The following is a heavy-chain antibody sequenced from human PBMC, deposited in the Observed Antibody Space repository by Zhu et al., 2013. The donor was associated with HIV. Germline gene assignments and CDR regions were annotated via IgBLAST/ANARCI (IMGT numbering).Heavy chain of an antibody. CDR3: ATNPARVVTDYDYGGDSVYFYYYFDV. CDR2: IIPIFGTT. CDR1: GGTFSDFA. J-gene: IGHJ6*03. Sequence: QVQLVQSGAEVKKPGSSVKVSCKASGGTFSDFAISWLRQAPGQGLERLGGIIPIFGTTGYEQKFQGRVTMTADETTSTAYMELSRLKFDDTAVYYCATNPARVVTDYDYGGDSVYFYYYFDVWGTGTTVTVSS. D-gene: IGHD2-21*02. V-gene: IGHV1-69*01.